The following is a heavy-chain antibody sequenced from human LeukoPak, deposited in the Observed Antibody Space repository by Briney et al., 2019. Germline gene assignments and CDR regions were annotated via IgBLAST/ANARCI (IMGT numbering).Heavy chain of an antibody. J-gene: IGHJ4*02. CDR2: IYSSGST. CDR3: AKGSGYWGFDS. V-gene: IGHV4-4*08. CDR1: NGSISGNY. Sequence: SETLSLNCIVSNGSISGNYWSWIRQPPGKGLEWIGYIYSSGSTNYNPSLKGRVTISIDTSKRQLSLQVSSVTAGDTAAYYCAKGSGYWGFDSWGQGTLVTVSS. D-gene: IGHD2-15*01.